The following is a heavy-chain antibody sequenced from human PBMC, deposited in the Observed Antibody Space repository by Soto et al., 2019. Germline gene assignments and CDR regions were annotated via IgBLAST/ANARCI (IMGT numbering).Heavy chain of an antibody. Sequence: QVQLVQSGAEVKKPGASVKVSCKVSGYTLTELSMHWVRQAPGKGLEWMGGFDPEDGETIYAQKFQGRVTRNEDTSTDTAYMELSSLRSEDTAVYYCATHLTTVIHWYFDLWGRGTLVTVSS. CDR1: GYTLTELS. CDR2: FDPEDGET. J-gene: IGHJ2*01. D-gene: IGHD4-17*01. V-gene: IGHV1-24*01. CDR3: ATHLTTVIHWYFDL.